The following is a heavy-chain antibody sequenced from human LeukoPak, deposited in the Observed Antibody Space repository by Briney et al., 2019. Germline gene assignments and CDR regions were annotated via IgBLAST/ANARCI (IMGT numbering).Heavy chain of an antibody. CDR1: GYSFTSYW. V-gene: IGHV5-51*01. D-gene: IGHD6-13*01. J-gene: IGHJ3*02. CDR2: LYPGDSDT. CDR3: TRLCLPYTSAWYGSAFDI. Sequence: GESLKISCKSSGYSFTSYWIAWVRQMPGKGLEWMGILYPGDSDTRYSPSFQGQVTISADRSITTAYLQWSSLKASDTAMYYCTRLCLPYTSAWYGSAFDIWGQGTMVTVSS.